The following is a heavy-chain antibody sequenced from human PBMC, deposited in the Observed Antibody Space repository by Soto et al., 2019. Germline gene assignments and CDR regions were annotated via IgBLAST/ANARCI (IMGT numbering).Heavy chain of an antibody. CDR2: VYYTGST. D-gene: IGHD1-26*01. J-gene: IGHJ5*02. Sequence: SETLSLTCTVSGASIRSTDYYWSWIRQAPGKGLEWIGYVYYTGSTYYNPSLMSRLTISVDTSKNQFSLKLTSVHDTETAVYYFVRPAKQGAVAPHWFDRWGQGTQVTVSS. V-gene: IGHV4-30-4*01. CDR3: VRPAKQGAVAPHWFDR. CDR1: GASIRSTDYY.